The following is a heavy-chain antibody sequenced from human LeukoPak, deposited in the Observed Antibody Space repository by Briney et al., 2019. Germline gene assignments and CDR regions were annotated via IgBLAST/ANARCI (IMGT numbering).Heavy chain of an antibody. CDR2: ISSGGDNT. Sequence: GGSLRLSCVASGFTFSNYGMTWVRQAPGKGLEWVSVISSGGDNTFYADSVKGRFTISRDNSKNTLYLQMNSLRAEDTAVYYCAKALGDYVWGQGTMVTVSS. CDR3: AKALGDYV. J-gene: IGHJ3*01. D-gene: IGHD4-17*01. CDR1: GFTFSNYG. V-gene: IGHV3-23*01.